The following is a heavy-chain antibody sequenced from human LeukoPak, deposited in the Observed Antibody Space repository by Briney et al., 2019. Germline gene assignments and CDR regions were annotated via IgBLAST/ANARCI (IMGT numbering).Heavy chain of an antibody. D-gene: IGHD3-10*01. CDR2: IYYSGST. CDR3: ARDRVDTMVRGVTLAYYYYMDV. Sequence: SETLSLTCTVSGGSISSSSYYWGWIRQPPGKGLEWIGSIYYSGSTYYNPSLKSRVTISVDTSKNQFSLKLSSVTAADTAAYYCARDRVDTMVRGVTLAYYYYMDVWGKGTTVTVSS. CDR1: GGSISSSSYY. J-gene: IGHJ6*03. V-gene: IGHV4-39*07.